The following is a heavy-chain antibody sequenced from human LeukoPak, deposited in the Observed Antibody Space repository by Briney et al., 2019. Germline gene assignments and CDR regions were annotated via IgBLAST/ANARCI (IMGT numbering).Heavy chain of an antibody. CDR1: GGSISSSSYY. V-gene: IGHV4-39*01. CDR3: ARLRIMIMFGGVIVTEWFDP. J-gene: IGHJ5*02. CDR2: IYYSGST. D-gene: IGHD3-16*02. Sequence: PSETLSLTCTVSGGSISSSSYYWGWIRQPPGKGLEWIGSIYYSGSTYYNPSLKSRVTISVDTSKNQFSLKLSSVTAADTAVYYCARLRIMIMFGGVIVTEWFDPWGQGTLVTVSS.